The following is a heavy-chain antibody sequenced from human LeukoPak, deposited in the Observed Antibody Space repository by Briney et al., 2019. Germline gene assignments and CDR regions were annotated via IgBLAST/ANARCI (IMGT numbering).Heavy chain of an antibody. CDR1: GDSISSYY. CDR3: ARRRNDFWIGDALDI. D-gene: IGHD3-3*01. J-gene: IGHJ3*02. V-gene: IGHV4-59*01. CDR2: ISYSVST. Sequence: PETLSLTCTVSGDSISSYYWSWIRQPPGKGLEWIGYISYSVSTNYNPSLKSRVSISVDTSKNQFSLKLSSVTAADTAVYYCARRRNDFWIGDALDIWGQGTMVTISS.